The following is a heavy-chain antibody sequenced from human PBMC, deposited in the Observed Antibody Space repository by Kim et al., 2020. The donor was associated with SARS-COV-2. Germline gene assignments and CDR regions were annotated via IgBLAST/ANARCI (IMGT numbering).Heavy chain of an antibody. V-gene: IGHV7-4-1*02. J-gene: IGHJ6*02. CDR2: INTNTGNP. CDR1: GYTFTSYA. CDR3: ARRPDVLRYFDWVGGYYYYGMHV. D-gene: IGHD3-9*01. Sequence: ASVKVSCKASGYTFTSYAMNWVRQAPGQGLEWMGWINTNTGNPTYAQGFTGRFVFSLDTSVSTAYLQISSLKAEDTAVYYCARRPDVLRYFDWVGGYYYYGMHVWVQGTTVTVSS.